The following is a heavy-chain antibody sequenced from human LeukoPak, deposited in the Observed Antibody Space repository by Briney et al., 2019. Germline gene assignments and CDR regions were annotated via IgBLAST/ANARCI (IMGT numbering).Heavy chain of an antibody. CDR2: ISYDGSNE. V-gene: IGHV3-30*18. D-gene: IGHD3-10*01. CDR3: AKVLSFYYGSGSPFDY. CDR1: GFTFSSYG. Sequence: GGSLRLSCAASGFTFSSYGMHWVRQAPGKGLEWVAVISYDGSNEYYADSVKGRFTISRDNSKNTLYLQMNSLRAEDTAVYYCAKVLSFYYGSGSPFDYWGQGTLVTVSS. J-gene: IGHJ4*02.